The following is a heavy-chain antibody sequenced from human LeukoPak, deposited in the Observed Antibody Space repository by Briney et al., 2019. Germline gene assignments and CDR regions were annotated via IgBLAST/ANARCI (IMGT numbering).Heavy chain of an antibody. J-gene: IGHJ3*02. CDR3: ARELDYGYMAFDI. Sequence: GGSLGLSCAASGFIFSSHSMNWVRQAPGKGLEWVSSITGNSNYIYTADSVKGRFTISRDNAKNSLYVQMNSLRVEDTAVYYCARELDYGYMAFDIWGQGTMVTVSS. V-gene: IGHV3-21*06. CDR2: ITGNSNYI. CDR1: GFIFSSHS. D-gene: IGHD4/OR15-4a*01.